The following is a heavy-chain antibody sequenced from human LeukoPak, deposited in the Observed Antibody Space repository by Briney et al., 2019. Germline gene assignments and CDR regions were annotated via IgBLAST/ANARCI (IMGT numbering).Heavy chain of an antibody. Sequence: GGSLRLSCAASGFTFSSYSMNWVRQAPGKGLEWVSYISSSSSTIYYADSVKGRFTISRDNAKNSLYLQMNSLRAEDTAVYYCARDRDSSGSYWYFDLWGRGTLVTVSS. CDR2: ISSSSSTI. CDR1: GFTFSSYS. CDR3: ARDRDSSGSYWYFDL. V-gene: IGHV3-48*01. J-gene: IGHJ2*01. D-gene: IGHD3-22*01.